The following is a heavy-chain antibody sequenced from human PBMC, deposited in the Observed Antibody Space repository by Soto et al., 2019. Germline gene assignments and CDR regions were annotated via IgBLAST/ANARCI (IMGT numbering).Heavy chain of an antibody. CDR2: IYHSGST. J-gene: IGHJ3*02. CDR3: ARSRRVVVVAATPESPLAFDI. Sequence: QVQLQESGPGLVKPSGTLSLTCAVSSGSISSSNWWSWVRQPPGKGLEWIGEIYHSGSTNYNPSLKSRVTISVDKSKNQFSLKLSSVTAADTAVYYCARSRRVVVVAATPESPLAFDIWGQGTMVTVSS. V-gene: IGHV4-4*02. CDR1: SGSISSSNW. D-gene: IGHD2-15*01.